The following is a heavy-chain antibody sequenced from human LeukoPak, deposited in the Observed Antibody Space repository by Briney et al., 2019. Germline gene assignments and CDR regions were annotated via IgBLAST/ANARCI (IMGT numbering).Heavy chain of an antibody. CDR1: GGSFSGYY. D-gene: IGHD3-10*01. Sequence: SETLSLICAVYGGSFSGYYWSWIRQPPGKGLEGIGEINHSGSTNYNTSLKSRVGISAYTSKNQFSLKLSSVTAADTAVYYCARDLWFGRNWFDPWGQGTLVTVSS. CDR2: INHSGST. J-gene: IGHJ5*02. V-gene: IGHV4-34*01. CDR3: ARDLWFGRNWFDP.